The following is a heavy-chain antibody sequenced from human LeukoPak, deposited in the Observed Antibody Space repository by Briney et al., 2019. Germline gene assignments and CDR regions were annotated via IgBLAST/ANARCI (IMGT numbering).Heavy chain of an antibody. J-gene: IGHJ6*02. CDR3: ATGLPSGYCSGGSCYYGMDV. CDR1: GYTFTSCG. V-gene: IGHV1-18*01. CDR2: ISAYNGNT. D-gene: IGHD2-15*01. Sequence: ASVKVSCKASGYTFTSCGISWVRQAPGQGLEWMGWISAYNGNTNYAQKLQGRVTMTTDTSTSTAYMELRSLRSDDTAVYYCATGLPSGYCSGGSCYYGMDVWGQGTTVTVSS.